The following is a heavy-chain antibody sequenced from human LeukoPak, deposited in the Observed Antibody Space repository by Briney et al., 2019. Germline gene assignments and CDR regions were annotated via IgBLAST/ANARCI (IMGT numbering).Heavy chain of an antibody. CDR3: ASRYCSGGSCYSER. V-gene: IGHV4-4*07. J-gene: IGHJ4*02. CDR1: GGSISSYY. Sequence: SETLSLTCTVSGGSISSYYWSWIRRPAGKGLEWIGRIYTSGSTNYNPSLKSRVTMSVDTSKNQFSLKLSSVTAADTAVYYCASRYCSGGSCYSERWGQGTLVTVSS. D-gene: IGHD2-15*01. CDR2: IYTSGST.